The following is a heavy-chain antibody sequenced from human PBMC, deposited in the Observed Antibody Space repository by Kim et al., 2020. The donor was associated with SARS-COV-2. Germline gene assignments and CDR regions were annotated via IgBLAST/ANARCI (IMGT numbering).Heavy chain of an antibody. CDR2: ISSSGSTI. CDR1: GFTFSSYE. CDR3: AREQPPGGFLEWLEPDAFDI. Sequence: GGSLRLSCAASGFTFSSYEMNWVRQAPGKGLEWVSYISSSGSTIYYADSVKGRFTISRDNAKNSLYLQMNSLRAEDTAVYYCAREQPPGGFLEWLEPDAFDIWGQGTMVTVSS. J-gene: IGHJ3*02. V-gene: IGHV3-48*03. D-gene: IGHD3-3*01.